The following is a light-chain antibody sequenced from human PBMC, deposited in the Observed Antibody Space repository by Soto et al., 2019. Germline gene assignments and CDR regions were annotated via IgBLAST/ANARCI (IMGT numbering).Light chain of an antibody. J-gene: IGLJ2*01. CDR2: EVS. CDR1: SSDVGGYNY. V-gene: IGLV2-8*01. CDR3: SSYGGTNSLKV. Sequence: QSVLTQPHSASGSPGQSVTISCTGTSSDVGGYNYVSWYQQHPGKAPKVMMYEVSKRPSGVPDRFSGSKSGNTASLTVSGLQAEDEADYYCSSYGGTNSLKVFGGGTKVTVL.